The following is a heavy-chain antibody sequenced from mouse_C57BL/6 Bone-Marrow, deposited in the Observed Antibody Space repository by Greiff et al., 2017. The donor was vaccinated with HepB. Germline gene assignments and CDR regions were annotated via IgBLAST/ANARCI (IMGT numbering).Heavy chain of an antibody. CDR2: ISNGGGST. Sequence: EVQGVESGGGLVQPGGSLKLSCAASGFTFSDYYMYWVRQTPEKRLEWVAYISNGGGSTYYPDTVKGRFTISRDNAKNTLYLQMSRLKSEDTAMYYCARRDWDDWYFDVWGTGTTVTVSS. V-gene: IGHV5-12*01. CDR1: GFTFSDYY. J-gene: IGHJ1*03. D-gene: IGHD4-1*01. CDR3: ARRDWDDWYFDV.